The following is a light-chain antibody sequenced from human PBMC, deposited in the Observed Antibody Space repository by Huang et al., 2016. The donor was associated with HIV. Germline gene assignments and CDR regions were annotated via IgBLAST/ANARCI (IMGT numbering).Light chain of an antibody. CDR3: QQYNSWPPRFT. J-gene: IGKJ2*01. Sequence: EIVMTQSPATLSVSPGERATLSCRASQSVSSNLAWYQQKPGQAPRLLIYGSSTRATGIPARFSGSGSGTEFKLTISSLKSEDFAVYYCQQYNSWPPRFTFGQGTELEIK. V-gene: IGKV3-15*01. CDR2: GSS. CDR1: QSVSSN.